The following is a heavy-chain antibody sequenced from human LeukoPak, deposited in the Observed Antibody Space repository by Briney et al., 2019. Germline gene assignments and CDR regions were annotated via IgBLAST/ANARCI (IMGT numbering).Heavy chain of an antibody. Sequence: GGSLRLSCAASGFTFSSYGMHWVRQAPGKGLEWVAVIWHDGSNKYYADSVKGRFTISRDNSKNTLYLQMNSLRAEDTAVYYCARDDDYSSGWPEGSYYYGMDVWGQGTTVTVSS. CDR1: GFTFSSYG. CDR2: IWHDGSNK. CDR3: ARDDDYSSGWPEGSYYYGMDV. V-gene: IGHV3-33*01. J-gene: IGHJ6*02. D-gene: IGHD6-19*01.